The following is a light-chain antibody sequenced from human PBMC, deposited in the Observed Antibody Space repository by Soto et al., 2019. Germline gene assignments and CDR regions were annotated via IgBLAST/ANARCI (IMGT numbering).Light chain of an antibody. CDR3: QQYNKWPPIT. V-gene: IGKV3-15*01. Sequence: EIVMTQSRATLSVSRGDIATVSCRASQSVSDNLAWYQQKPGQAPRLLIYGASTRATGIPARFSGSGSGTEFTLTISSLESEDFAVYYCQQYNKWPPITFGQGTRLEIK. CDR2: GAS. CDR1: QSVSDN. J-gene: IGKJ5*01.